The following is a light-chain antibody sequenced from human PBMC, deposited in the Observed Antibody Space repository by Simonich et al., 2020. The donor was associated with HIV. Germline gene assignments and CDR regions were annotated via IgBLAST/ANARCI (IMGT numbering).Light chain of an antibody. J-gene: IGKJ1*01. V-gene: IGKV1-39*01. CDR3: QQSYSTPWT. CDR2: AAS. Sequence: IQLTQSPSFLSASVGDRVTITCRDSQGISSYLARYQQKPGKAPKLLIYAASTLQSGVPSRFSGSGSGTDFTLTISSLQPEDFATYFCQQSYSTPWTFGQGTKVEIK. CDR1: QGISSY.